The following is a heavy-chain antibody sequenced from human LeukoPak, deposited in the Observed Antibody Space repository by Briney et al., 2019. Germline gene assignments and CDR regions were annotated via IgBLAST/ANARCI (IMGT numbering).Heavy chain of an antibody. Sequence: ATVKVSCKVSGYTLTELSMHWVRRAPGKGLEWMGGFDPEDGETIYAQKFQGRVTMTEDTSTDTAYMELSSLRSEDTAVYYCATEGLTQTGDAFDIWGQGTMVTVSS. CDR3: ATEGLTQTGDAFDI. CDR2: FDPEDGET. D-gene: IGHD7-27*01. V-gene: IGHV1-24*01. CDR1: GYTLTELS. J-gene: IGHJ3*02.